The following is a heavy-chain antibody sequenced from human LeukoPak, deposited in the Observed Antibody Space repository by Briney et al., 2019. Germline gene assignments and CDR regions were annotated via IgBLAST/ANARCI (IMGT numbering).Heavy chain of an antibody. CDR1: GYTFTSYD. D-gene: IGHD4-17*01. CDR3: ARDEDGDYYGY. CDR2: MSPNSGDT. J-gene: IGHJ4*02. V-gene: IGHV1-8*01. Sequence: ASVKVSCKASGYTFTSYDFNWVRQATGQRPEWMGWMSPNSGDTGYAQKFQDRVTMTRNTSISTAYMELSSLRSDDTAVYYCARDEDGDYYGYWGQGTLVTVSS.